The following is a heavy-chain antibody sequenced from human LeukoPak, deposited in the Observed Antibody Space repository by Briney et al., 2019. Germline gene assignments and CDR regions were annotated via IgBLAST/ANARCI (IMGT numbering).Heavy chain of an antibody. CDR3: ARDRGTWNDDGFDY. V-gene: IGHV4-61*02. Sequence: SQTLSLTCTVSGGSISSGSYYWSWIRQPAGKGLEWIGRIFTSGSTNYNPSLKSRVTISVDTSKNQFSLKLTSVTAADTAVYYCARDRGTWNDDGFDYWGQGTLVTVSS. J-gene: IGHJ4*02. CDR2: IFTSGST. CDR1: GGSISSGSYY. D-gene: IGHD1-1*01.